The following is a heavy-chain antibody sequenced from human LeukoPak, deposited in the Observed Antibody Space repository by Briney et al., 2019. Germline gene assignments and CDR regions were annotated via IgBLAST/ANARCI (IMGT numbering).Heavy chain of an antibody. Sequence: GESLKISCKGSGYSFTCYWIGWVRQITGKGLEWMGIIYPGDSDTRYSPSFQGQVTISADKSISTAYLQWSSLKASDTAMYYCSRRRPVEDWFDPWGQGTLVTVSS. CDR2: IYPGDSDT. CDR1: GYSFTCYW. CDR3: SRRRPVEDWFDP. D-gene: IGHD5-24*01. J-gene: IGHJ5*02. V-gene: IGHV5-51*01.